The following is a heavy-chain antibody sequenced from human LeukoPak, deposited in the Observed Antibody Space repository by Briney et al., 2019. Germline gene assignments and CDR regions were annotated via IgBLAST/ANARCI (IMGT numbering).Heavy chain of an antibody. V-gene: IGHV1-18*01. CDR3: ARVGVGGSIVYDYDSSGYYDAFDI. J-gene: IGHJ3*02. CDR2: ISAYNGNT. Sequence: ASVKVSCKASGYTFTSYGISWVRQAPGQGLEWMGWISAYNGNTNYAQKLQGRVTMTTDTSTSTAYMELRSLRSDDTAVYYCARVGVGGSIVYDYDSSGYYDAFDIWGQGTMVTVSS. CDR1: GYTFTSYG. D-gene: IGHD3-22*01.